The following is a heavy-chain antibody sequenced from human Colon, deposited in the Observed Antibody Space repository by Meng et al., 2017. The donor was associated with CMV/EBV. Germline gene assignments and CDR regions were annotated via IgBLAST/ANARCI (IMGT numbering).Heavy chain of an antibody. CDR3: ARSSGSYADFDY. V-gene: IGHV3-30-3*01. J-gene: IGHJ4*02. Sequence: QVQLVESGGGVVQPGRSLRLSCAASGFTFSSYAMHWVRHAPGKGLEWVAVISYDGSNKYYADSVKGRFTISRDNSKNTLYLQMNSLRAEDTAVYYCARSSGSYADFDYWGQGTLVTVSS. CDR2: ISYDGSNK. D-gene: IGHD1-26*01. CDR1: GFTFSSYA.